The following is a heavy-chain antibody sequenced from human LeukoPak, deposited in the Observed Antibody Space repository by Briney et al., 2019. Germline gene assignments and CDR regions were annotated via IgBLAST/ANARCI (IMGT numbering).Heavy chain of an antibody. CDR2: IYTSGST. CDR3: AREGIVGATTGFDY. Sequence: SQTLSLTCTVSGGSISSGSYYWSWIRQPAVKGLEWIGRIYTSGSTNYNPSLKSRVTISVDTSKNQFSLKLSSVTAADTAVYYCAREGIVGATTGFDYWGQGTLVTVSS. CDR1: GGSISSGSYY. J-gene: IGHJ4*02. D-gene: IGHD1-26*01. V-gene: IGHV4-61*02.